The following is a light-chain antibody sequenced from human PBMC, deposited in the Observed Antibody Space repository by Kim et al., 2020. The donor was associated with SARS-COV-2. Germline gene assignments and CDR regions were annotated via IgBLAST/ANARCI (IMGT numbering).Light chain of an antibody. J-gene: IGKJ4*01. V-gene: IGKV3-20*01. Sequence: SPGARATPSSRASQAVSTSYFAWYQQKRGQAPGLPITDASRRAAGLPDRFGGSGSGTDFTLTISRLEPEDFAVYSCQQYASSPTTFGGGTKVDIK. CDR1: QAVSTSY. CDR3: QQYASSPTT. CDR2: DAS.